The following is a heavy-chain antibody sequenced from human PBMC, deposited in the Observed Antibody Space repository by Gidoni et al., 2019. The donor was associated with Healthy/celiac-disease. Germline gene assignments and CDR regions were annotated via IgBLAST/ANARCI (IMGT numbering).Heavy chain of an antibody. Sequence: QVQLVQSGAEVKKPGSSVKVSCMASGGTFSSYAISWVRQAPGQGLEWMGGIIPIFGTANYAQKFQGRVTITADESTSTAYMELSSLRSEDTAVYYCAGAYCSGGSCFPGVDYWGQGTLVTVSS. J-gene: IGHJ4*02. CDR3: AGAYCSGGSCFPGVDY. CDR2: IIPIFGTA. D-gene: IGHD2-15*01. V-gene: IGHV1-69*01. CDR1: GGTFSSYA.